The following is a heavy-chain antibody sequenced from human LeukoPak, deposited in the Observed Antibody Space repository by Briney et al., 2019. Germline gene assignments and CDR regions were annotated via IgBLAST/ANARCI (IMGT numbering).Heavy chain of an antibody. V-gene: IGHV4-39*01. D-gene: IGHD6-13*01. Sequence: SETLSFTCSVSGGSISSGSYYCGWIRQPPGKGLEWLGSIYYSGSTYYNPSLKSRVTIAVDTSKNQFSLKLSSVTAADTAVYYCASVIAAAGTDYFDSWGQGTLVTVPS. J-gene: IGHJ4*02. CDR1: GGSISSGSYY. CDR3: ASVIAAAGTDYFDS. CDR2: IYYSGST.